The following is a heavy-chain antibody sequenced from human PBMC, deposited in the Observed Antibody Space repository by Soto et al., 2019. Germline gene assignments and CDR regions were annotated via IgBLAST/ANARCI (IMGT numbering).Heavy chain of an antibody. CDR1: GFTFSSYA. J-gene: IGHJ4*02. D-gene: IGHD1-26*01. CDR2: ISNSGGNT. CDR3: AKSGSHSYFDY. Sequence: PGGSLRLSCAASGFTFSSYAMNWVRQAPGKGLEWVSAISNSGGNTYYADSVKGRFTISRDNSKNTLYLQMNSLRTEDTAVYYCAKSGSHSYFDYWGQGTLGTVSS. V-gene: IGHV3-23*01.